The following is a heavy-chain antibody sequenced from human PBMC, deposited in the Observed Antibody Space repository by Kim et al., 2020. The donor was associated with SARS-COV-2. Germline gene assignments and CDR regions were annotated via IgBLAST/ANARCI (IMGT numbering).Heavy chain of an antibody. CDR1: GGSFSGYY. D-gene: IGHD2-15*01. Sequence: SETLSLTCAVYGGSFSGYYWSWIRQPPGKGLEWIGEINHSGSTNYNPSLKSRVTISVDTSKNQFSLKLSSVTAADTAVYYCARARGRVIVVVVAATLGYFDYWGQGTLVTVPP. J-gene: IGHJ4*02. V-gene: IGHV4-34*01. CDR3: ARARGRVIVVVVAATLGYFDY. CDR2: INHSGST.